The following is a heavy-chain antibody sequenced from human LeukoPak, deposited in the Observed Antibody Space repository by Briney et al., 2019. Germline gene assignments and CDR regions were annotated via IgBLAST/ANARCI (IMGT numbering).Heavy chain of an antibody. D-gene: IGHD1-26*01. CDR2: ISYDGSNK. Sequence: PGGSLRLSCAASGFTFSIYGMHWVRQAPGKGLEWVAVISYDGSNKYYADSVKGRFTISRDNSKNTLYLQMNSLRAEDTAVYYCAKATLVGATGIYYGMDVWGQGTTVTVSS. CDR1: GFTFSIYG. V-gene: IGHV3-30*18. CDR3: AKATLVGATGIYYGMDV. J-gene: IGHJ6*02.